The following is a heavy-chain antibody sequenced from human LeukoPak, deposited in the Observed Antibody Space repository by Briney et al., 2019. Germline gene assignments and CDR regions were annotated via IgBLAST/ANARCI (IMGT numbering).Heavy chain of an antibody. D-gene: IGHD1-26*01. J-gene: IGHJ6*03. CDR1: GFSFSTYW. CDR2: ISGSGGST. Sequence: PGGCLRLSSVASGFSFSTYWMHWVRQAPGKGLVWVSAISGSGGSTYYADSVKGRFTISRDNSKNTLYLQVNSLRAEDTAVYYCAKDHLFYRYYMDVWGKGTTVTVSS. V-gene: IGHV3-23*01. CDR3: AKDHLFYRYYMDV.